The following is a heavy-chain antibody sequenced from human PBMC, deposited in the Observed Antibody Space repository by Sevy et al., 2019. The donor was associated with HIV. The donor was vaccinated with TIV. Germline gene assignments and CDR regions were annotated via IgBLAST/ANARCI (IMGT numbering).Heavy chain of an antibody. CDR1: GFTFSSYV. D-gene: IGHD2-21*02. J-gene: IGHJ4*02. CDR3: ARGGGYCGGDCYSIDY. V-gene: IGHV3-33*08. Sequence: GGSLRLSCAASGFTFSSYVMHWVRQAPGKGLEWVALIWYDGTVKCYAYSVKGRFTITRDNSKDTLFLQMNSLTPEDTTVYYCARGGGYCGGDCYSIDYWGQGALVTVSS. CDR2: IWYDGTVK.